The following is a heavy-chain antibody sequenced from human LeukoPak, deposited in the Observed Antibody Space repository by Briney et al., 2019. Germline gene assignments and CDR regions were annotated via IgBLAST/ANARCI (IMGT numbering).Heavy chain of an antibody. CDR3: AKDKSFYSSTTCYVDTVDS. J-gene: IGHJ4*02. CDR1: GFTFSSYA. D-gene: IGHD2-2*01. CDR2: ISGSGGSS. Sequence: PGGTLRLTCAASGFTFSSYAMSWVRQAPGKGLEWISDISGSGGSSYYPAAVKARSPISRDNSKNTLYLQMNSLRAEGTAVYSCAKDKSFYSSTTCYVDTVDSWGQGNLVTASS. V-gene: IGHV3-23*01.